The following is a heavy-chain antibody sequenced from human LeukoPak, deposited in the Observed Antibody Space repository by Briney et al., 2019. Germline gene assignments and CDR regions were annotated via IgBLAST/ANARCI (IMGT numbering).Heavy chain of an antibody. Sequence: ASVKVSCKASGYTFTGYYMHWVRQAPGQGLEWMGWINPNSGGTNYAQKFQGRVTMTRGTSISTAYMELSRLRSDDTAVYYCARVFSWYYDSSGYFDYWGQGTLVTVSS. CDR1: GYTFTGYY. V-gene: IGHV1-2*02. J-gene: IGHJ4*02. CDR2: INPNSGGT. D-gene: IGHD3-22*01. CDR3: ARVFSWYYDSSGYFDY.